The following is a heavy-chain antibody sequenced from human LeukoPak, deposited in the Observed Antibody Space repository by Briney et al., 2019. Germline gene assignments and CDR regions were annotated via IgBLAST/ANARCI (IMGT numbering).Heavy chain of an antibody. V-gene: IGHV4-4*07. CDR1: SGSISSYY. Sequence: SETLSLTCTVSSGSISSYYWSWIRQPAGKGLEWIGRIYTSGSTNYNPSLKSRVTISVDTSKNQFSLKLSSVTAADTAVYYCARDGDYGDYVDYWGQGTLVTVSS. D-gene: IGHD4-17*01. CDR3: ARDGDYGDYVDY. J-gene: IGHJ4*02. CDR2: IYTSGST.